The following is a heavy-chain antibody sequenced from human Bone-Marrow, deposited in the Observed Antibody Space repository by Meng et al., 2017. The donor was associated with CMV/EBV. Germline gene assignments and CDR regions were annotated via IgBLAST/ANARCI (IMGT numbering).Heavy chain of an antibody. J-gene: IGHJ4*02. CDR2: ISAYNGNP. CDR1: YTLTGYG. V-gene: IGHV1-18*01. D-gene: IGHD2-2*02. CDR3: ARWPEYKLLYSLNYFDY. Sequence: YTLTGYGVSWVGEAPGHGLEWMQWISAYNGNPNDAQKLQSRVTMTTDTSTSTAYMELRSLRSDDTAVYYCARWPEYKLLYSLNYFDYWGQGALVTVSS.